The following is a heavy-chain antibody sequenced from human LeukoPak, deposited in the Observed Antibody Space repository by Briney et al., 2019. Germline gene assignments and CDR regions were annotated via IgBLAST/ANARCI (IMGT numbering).Heavy chain of an antibody. CDR2: IVPPLGTA. D-gene: IGHD4-23*01. V-gene: IGHV1-69*16. Sequence: GASVKVSCKASGGIYRRYSITWVRQAPGQGLEWMGGIVPPLGTANYAQKVQGRVTITTDESTNTAYMELTSLTSEDAAVYYCTAYGSNIAEYFEHWGQGTLVSVSS. CDR1: GGIYRRYS. J-gene: IGHJ1*01. CDR3: TAYGSNIAEYFEH.